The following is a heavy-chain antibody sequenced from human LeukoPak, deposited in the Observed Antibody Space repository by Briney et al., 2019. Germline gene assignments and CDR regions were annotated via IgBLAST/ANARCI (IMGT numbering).Heavy chain of an antibody. J-gene: IGHJ3*02. CDR3: ARHNWNDGGSGAFDI. CDR1: GFTFSSFW. CDR2: ISYDGSDT. Sequence: GGSLRLSCAASGFTFSSFWMGWVRQAPGKGLEWVAVISYDGSDTYYTDPVKGRFTISRDNSKNTLYLQMNSLRAEDTAVYYCARHNWNDGGSGAFDIWGQGTMVTVSS. D-gene: IGHD1-20*01. V-gene: IGHV3-30*03.